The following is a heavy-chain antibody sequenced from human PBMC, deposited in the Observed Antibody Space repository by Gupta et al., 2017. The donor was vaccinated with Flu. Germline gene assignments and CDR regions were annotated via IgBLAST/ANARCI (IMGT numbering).Heavy chain of an antibody. CDR2: ISHDGGND. D-gene: IGHD1-7*01. Sequence: EQVVESGGGVVQPGRSLRLSCAAFGFSFSNYGMHWVRQAPGKGLEWVAVISHDGGNDYCADSVRGRFTISRDNSKNTLYLQMNSLRIEDTAVYYCAKDWRWNYNNYGMNVWGPGTTVTVSS. J-gene: IGHJ6*02. CDR3: AKDWRWNYNNYGMNV. V-gene: IGHV3-30*18. CDR1: GFSFSNYG.